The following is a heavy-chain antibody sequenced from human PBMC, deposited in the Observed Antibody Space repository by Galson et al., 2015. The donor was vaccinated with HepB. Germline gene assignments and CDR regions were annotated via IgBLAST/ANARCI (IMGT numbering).Heavy chain of an antibody. CDR2: INAGNGNT. D-gene: IGHD7-27*01. CDR1: GYTFTSHA. J-gene: IGHJ4*02. CDR3: ARAPAGDPDY. Sequence: SVKVSCKASGYTFTSHAMHWARQAPGQRLEWMGWINAGNGNTKYSEKFQGRVTISRDTSASTAYMELTSLRSEDTAVYYCARAPAGDPDYWGQGTLVTVSS. V-gene: IGHV1-3*01.